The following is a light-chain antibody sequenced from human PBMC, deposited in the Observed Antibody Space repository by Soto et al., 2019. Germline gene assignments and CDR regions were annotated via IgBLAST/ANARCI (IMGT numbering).Light chain of an antibody. CDR2: GAS. CDR3: QQDNNWPPYT. V-gene: IGKV3-15*01. Sequence: EIVMTQSPATLSVSPGERATVSCRASQSVGSNFAWYQQKPGQAPRLLIYGASTRATGIPARFTGSGSGTEFTLTISSLQSEDVALYYCQQDNNWPPYTFGQGTNLDIK. J-gene: IGKJ2*01. CDR1: QSVGSN.